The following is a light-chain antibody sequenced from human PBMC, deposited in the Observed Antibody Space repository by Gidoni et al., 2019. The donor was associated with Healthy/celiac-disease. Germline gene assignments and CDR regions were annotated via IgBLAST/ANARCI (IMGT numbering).Light chain of an antibody. CDR3: QQSYSTPRT. J-gene: IGKJ4*01. CDR1: QSISSY. CDR2: AAS. V-gene: IGKV1-39*01. Sequence: DMQMTQPPSSLSASVGDRVTITCRASQSISSYLNWYQQKPGKAPKLLIYAASSLQSGVPSRFSGSGSGTDFTLTISSLQPEDFATYYCQQSYSTPRTFGGGTKVEIK.